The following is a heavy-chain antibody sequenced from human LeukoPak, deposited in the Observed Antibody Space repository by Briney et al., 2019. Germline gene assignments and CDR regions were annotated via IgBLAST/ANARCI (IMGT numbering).Heavy chain of an antibody. J-gene: IGHJ3*02. CDR3: ARFVAYDAFDI. Sequence: ASVKLSCKASGYTFTSYDINWVRQATGQGLEWMGWMNPNRGNTGYAQKFQGRVTITRNTSISTAYMELSSLRSEDTAVYYCARFVAYDAFDIWGQGTMVTVSS. CDR2: MNPNRGNT. V-gene: IGHV1-8*03. CDR1: GYTFTSYD. D-gene: IGHD2-15*01.